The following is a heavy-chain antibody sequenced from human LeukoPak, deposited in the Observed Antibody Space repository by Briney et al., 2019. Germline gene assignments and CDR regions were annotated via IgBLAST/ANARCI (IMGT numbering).Heavy chain of an antibody. D-gene: IGHD2-15*01. CDR3: ASGLGYCSGGSCYRYHTNWFDP. CDR2: IIPIFGTA. V-gene: IGHV1-69*06. J-gene: IGHJ5*02. Sequence: SVKVSCKASGGTFSSYAISWVRQAPGQGLEWMGGIIPIFGTANYAQKFQGRVTITADKSTSTAYMELSSLRSEDTAVYYCASGLGYCSGGSCYRYHTNWFDPWGQGTLVTVSS. CDR1: GGTFSSYA.